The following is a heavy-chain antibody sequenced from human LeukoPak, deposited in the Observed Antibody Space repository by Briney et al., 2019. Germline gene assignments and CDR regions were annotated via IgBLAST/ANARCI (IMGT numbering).Heavy chain of an antibody. V-gene: IGHV4-39*07. D-gene: IGHD1-14*01. Sequence: SETLSLTCTVSGGSISSRSYYWGWIRQPPGKGLEWIGIIYYSGSTYSNPSLKSRVTISVDTSKNQFSLKLSSVTAADTAVYYCARVPWSDPRIYYYYYMDVWGKGTTVTVPS. CDR1: GGSISSRSYY. J-gene: IGHJ6*03. CDR2: IYYSGST. CDR3: ARVPWSDPRIYYYYYMDV.